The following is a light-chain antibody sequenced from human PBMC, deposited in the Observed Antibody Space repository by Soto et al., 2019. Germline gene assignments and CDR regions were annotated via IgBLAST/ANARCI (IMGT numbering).Light chain of an antibody. V-gene: IGLV1-40*01. CDR3: QSYDSSLSGSV. Sequence: QSVLTQPPSVSGAPGQRVTISCTGSSSNIGAGYDVHWYQQRPGTAPKLLIYGNGNRPSGVPDRFSGSKSGTSASLAITGLQAEDEADYYCQSYDSSLSGSVFGGGTKLTVL. J-gene: IGLJ2*01. CDR1: SSNIGAGYD. CDR2: GNG.